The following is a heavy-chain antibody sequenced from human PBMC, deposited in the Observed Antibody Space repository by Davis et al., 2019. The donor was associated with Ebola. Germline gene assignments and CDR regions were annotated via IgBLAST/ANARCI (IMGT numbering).Heavy chain of an antibody. V-gene: IGHV5-51*01. CDR1: GYTFTCNR. CDR2: IDPEDSDT. D-gene: IGHD2-8*02. CDR3: ATLRRTITGMDDGFDI. J-gene: IGHJ3*02. Sequence: GESLKISCAGSGYTFTCNRIGWVRQMPGNCLEWMGVIDPEDSDTSYSPSFRGQVTISADKYCKTAFLQWSSLKASDTAMYYCATLRRTITGMDDGFDIWGQGAMVTVSS.